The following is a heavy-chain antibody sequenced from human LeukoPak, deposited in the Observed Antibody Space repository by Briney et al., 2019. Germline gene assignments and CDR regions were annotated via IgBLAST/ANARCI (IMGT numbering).Heavy chain of an antibody. CDR1: GFTFSSYS. Sequence: GGSLRLSCAASGFTFSSYSMNWVRQAPGKGLEWVSSISSSSSYIYYADSVKGRFTISRDNAKNSLYLQMNSLRAEDTAVYYCASNTVGANGMDVWGQGTTVTVSS. V-gene: IGHV3-21*01. CDR2: ISSSSSYI. CDR3: ASNTVGANGMDV. D-gene: IGHD1-26*01. J-gene: IGHJ6*02.